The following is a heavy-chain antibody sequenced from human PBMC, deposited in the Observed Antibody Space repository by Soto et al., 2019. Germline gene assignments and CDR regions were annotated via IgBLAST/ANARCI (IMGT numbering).Heavy chain of an antibody. D-gene: IGHD6-6*01. CDR1: GFTFSSYA. CDR2: ISSNGGST. J-gene: IGHJ6*02. Sequence: LRLSWAPSGFTFSSYAMPCVRQAPGQGLEYVSAISSNGGSTYYADSVKGRFTISRDNSKNTLYLQMGSLRAEDMAVYYCARTLESSSSPLYYYGMAVWGQGTTVTVSS. V-gene: IGHV3-64*02. CDR3: ARTLESSSSPLYYYGMAV.